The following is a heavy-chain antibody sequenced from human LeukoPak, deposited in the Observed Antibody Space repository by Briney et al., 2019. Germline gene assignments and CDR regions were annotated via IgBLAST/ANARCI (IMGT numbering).Heavy chain of an antibody. V-gene: IGHV3-30*03. CDR2: ISYDGSNK. CDR1: GFTFSIHG. D-gene: IGHD5-12*01. CDR3: ARDDSGYDYAPADY. J-gene: IGHJ4*02. Sequence: GGSLRLSCAASGFTFSIHGMHWVRQAPGKGLELVAFISYDGSNKYYADSVKGRFTISRDNSKNTLYLQMNSLRAEDTAVYYCARDDSGYDYAPADYWGQGTLVTVSS.